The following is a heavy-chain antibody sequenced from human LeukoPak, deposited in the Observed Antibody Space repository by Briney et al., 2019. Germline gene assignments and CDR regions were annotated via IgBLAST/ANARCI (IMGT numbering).Heavy chain of an antibody. V-gene: IGHV3-53*01. D-gene: IGHD1-14*01. CDR3: ARDQRPDGGYYFDY. CDR2: IYSGGST. Sequence: GGSLRLSCAASGFTVSSKYMSWVRQAPGKGLEWVSVIYSGGSTYYADSVKGRFTISRDNSKNTLYLQMNSLRAEDTAVYYCARDQRPDGGYYFDYWGQGTLVTVSS. CDR1: GFTVSSKY. J-gene: IGHJ4*02.